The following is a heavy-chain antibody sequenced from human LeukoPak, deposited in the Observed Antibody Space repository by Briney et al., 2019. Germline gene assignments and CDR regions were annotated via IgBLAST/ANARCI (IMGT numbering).Heavy chain of an antibody. J-gene: IGHJ4*02. CDR2: IYYSGST. V-gene: IGHV4-31*11. CDR3: ASLYYYDSSGYLTAIDY. D-gene: IGHD3-22*01. CDR1: GGSFSGYY. Sequence: SSETLSLTCAVYGGSFSGYYWSWIRQHPGKGLEWIGYIYYSGSTYYNPSLKSRVTISVDTSKNQFSLKLSSVTAADTAVYYCASLYYYDSSGYLTAIDYWGQGTLVTVSS.